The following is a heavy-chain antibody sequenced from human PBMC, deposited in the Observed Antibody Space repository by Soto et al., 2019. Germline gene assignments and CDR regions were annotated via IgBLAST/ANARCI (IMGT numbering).Heavy chain of an antibody. CDR1: GFTFRSYA. J-gene: IGHJ4*01. D-gene: IGHD1-26*01. V-gene: IGHV3-30*18. CDR3: EKDGPRGGATSISDSIDD. CDR2: ISYDGSNK. Sequence: GGSLRLSCAASGFTFRSYAMSWVRQAPGQGLEWVAVISYDGSNKYYADSVKGRFTISRDNSRNTLYLQMNSLRAEDTAVYYWEKDGPRGGATSISDSIDDWGQGTVVTVSS.